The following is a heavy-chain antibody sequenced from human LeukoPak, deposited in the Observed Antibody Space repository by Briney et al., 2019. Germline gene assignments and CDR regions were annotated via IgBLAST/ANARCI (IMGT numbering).Heavy chain of an antibody. CDR1: GFTFSSYR. CDR2: ISTSSSTI. CDR3: ARGFPYYYDSSGYYYAGEAPYYFDY. J-gene: IGHJ4*02. D-gene: IGHD3-22*01. Sequence: GGSLRLSCAASGFTFSSYRMNWVRQAPGKGLDWVSYISTSSSTIYYADSVKGRFTISRDNAKNSLYLQFNSLRAEDTAVYYCARGFPYYYDSSGYYYAGEAPYYFDYWGQGTLVTVSS. V-gene: IGHV3-48*04.